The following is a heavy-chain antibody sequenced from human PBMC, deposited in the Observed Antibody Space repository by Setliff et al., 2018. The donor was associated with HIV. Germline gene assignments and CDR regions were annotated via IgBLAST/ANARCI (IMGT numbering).Heavy chain of an antibody. CDR2: IYDTGKI. CDR3: ARVLFGQSGSYKNYYFDY. V-gene: IGHV4-59*01. Sequence: SETLSLTCIVSGGSFSSYFWSWIRQSPGKGLEWIGNIYDTGKINYNPSLKGRVTMSIDMSQDQFFLNLRSVTAADTATYDCARVLFGQSGSYKNYYFDYGGQGTLVTVSS. D-gene: IGHD3-10*01. CDR1: GGSFSSYF. J-gene: IGHJ4*02.